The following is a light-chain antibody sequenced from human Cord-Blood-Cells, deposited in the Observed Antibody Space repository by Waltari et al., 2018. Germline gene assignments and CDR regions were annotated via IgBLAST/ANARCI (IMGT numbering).Light chain of an antibody. CDR2: EVS. CDR1: SSDVGSYHH. CDR3: SSYTSSSTVPVV. V-gene: IGLV2-18*02. J-gene: IGLJ2*01. Sequence: QSALTQPPSVSGSPGQSVTIPCTGTSSDVGSYHHVYWYQQPPGTAPKLMIYEVSNRPSGVPDRFSGSKSGNTASLTISGLQAEDEADYYCSSYTSSSTVPVVFGGGTKLTVL.